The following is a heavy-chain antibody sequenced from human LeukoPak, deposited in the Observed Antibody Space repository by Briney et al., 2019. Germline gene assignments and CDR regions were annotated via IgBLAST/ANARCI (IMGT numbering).Heavy chain of an antibody. Sequence: GASLQISCKGSGSSFTTYWIAWVRQLPGKGLEWMGIIYPGDSDTRYSPSFQGQVTISADKSISTAYLQWSSLKASDSAMYYCARSSGSYYKGLDFWGQGTLVTVSS. CDR1: GSSFTTYW. V-gene: IGHV5-51*01. CDR3: ARSSGSYYKGLDF. D-gene: IGHD3-10*01. J-gene: IGHJ4*02. CDR2: IYPGDSDT.